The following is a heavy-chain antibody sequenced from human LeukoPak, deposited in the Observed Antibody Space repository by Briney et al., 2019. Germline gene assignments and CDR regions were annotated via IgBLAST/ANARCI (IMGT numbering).Heavy chain of an antibody. V-gene: IGHV1-18*01. CDR1: GYTFTSYG. J-gene: IGHJ5*02. CDR2: ISAYNGNT. CDR3: ARDLEPDRDGYNWCWFDP. Sequence: ASVKVSCKASGYTFTSYGISWVRQAPGQGLEWMGWISAYNGNTNYAQELQGRVTMTTDTSTSTAYMELRSLRSDDTAVYYCARDLEPDRDGYNWCWFDPWGQGTLVTVSS. D-gene: IGHD5-24*01.